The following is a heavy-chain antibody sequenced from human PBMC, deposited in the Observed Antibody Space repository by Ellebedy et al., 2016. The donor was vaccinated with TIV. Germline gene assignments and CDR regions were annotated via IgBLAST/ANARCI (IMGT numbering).Heavy chain of an antibody. CDR2: IYYSGST. V-gene: IGHV4-59*01. CDR1: GGSISSYY. Sequence: SETLSLXXTVSGGSISSYYWSWIRQPPGKGLEWIGYIYYSGSTNYNPSLKSRVTISVDTSKNQFSLKLSSMTAADTAVYYCARVGDDFWSGHVRYYFDYWGQGTLVTVSS. J-gene: IGHJ4*02. CDR3: ARVGDDFWSGHVRYYFDY. D-gene: IGHD3-3*01.